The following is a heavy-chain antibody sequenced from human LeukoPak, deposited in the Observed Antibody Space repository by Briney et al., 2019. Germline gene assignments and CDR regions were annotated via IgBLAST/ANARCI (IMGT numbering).Heavy chain of an antibody. V-gene: IGHV3-23*01. CDR3: ARGGSGTYYPFDY. CDR2: ISGSDTT. D-gene: IGHD1-26*01. Sequence: PGGSLRLSCAASGFTFRSYAMSWVRQAPGKGLEWVSDISGSDTTYYADSEKGRFTISRDNSKNTVYLQMNSLRDEDTAIYYCARGGSGTYYPFDYWGQGTLVTVSS. CDR1: GFTFRSYA. J-gene: IGHJ4*02.